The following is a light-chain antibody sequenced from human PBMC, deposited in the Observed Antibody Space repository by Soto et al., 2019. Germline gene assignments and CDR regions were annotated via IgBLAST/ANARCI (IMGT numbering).Light chain of an antibody. V-gene: IGLV2-14*02. Sequence: QSALTQPASVSGSPGQSITISCTGPSSDVGTYNLVSWYQQHPDKAPKVIIYQVNKRPSGVPDRFSGSKSANTASLTVSGLRPEDEADYFCSSFAGSYSPYVFGTGTKLTVL. J-gene: IGLJ1*01. CDR2: QVN. CDR1: SSDVGTYNL. CDR3: SSFAGSYSPYV.